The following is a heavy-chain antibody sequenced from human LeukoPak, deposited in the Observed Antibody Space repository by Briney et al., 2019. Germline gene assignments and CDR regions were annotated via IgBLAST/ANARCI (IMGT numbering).Heavy chain of an antibody. CDR2: INPNSGGT. V-gene: IGHV1-2*02. J-gene: IGHJ4*02. Sequence: ASVKVSCKASGYTFTGYYMHWVRQAPGQGLEWMGWINPNSGGTKYAQSFLGKVIMTRDTSTTAYMELSSLRSDDTAVYFCASYPRSVDTPPFDYWGQGTLVTVSS. D-gene: IGHD3-16*02. CDR3: ASYPRSVDTPPFDY. CDR1: GYTFTGYY.